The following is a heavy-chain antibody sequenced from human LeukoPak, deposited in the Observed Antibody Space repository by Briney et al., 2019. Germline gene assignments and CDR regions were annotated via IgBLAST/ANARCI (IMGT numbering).Heavy chain of an antibody. D-gene: IGHD6-19*01. J-gene: IGHJ4*02. CDR2: ISGSGGST. CDR1: GFTFSSYA. Sequence: GGSLRLSCAASGFTFSSYAMSWVRQAPGKGLEWVSAISGSGGSTYYADSVKGRLTISRDNSKNTLYLQMNSLRAEDTAVYYCAKAVSSSGWYHFDYWGQGTLVTVSS. V-gene: IGHV3-23*01. CDR3: AKAVSSSGWYHFDY.